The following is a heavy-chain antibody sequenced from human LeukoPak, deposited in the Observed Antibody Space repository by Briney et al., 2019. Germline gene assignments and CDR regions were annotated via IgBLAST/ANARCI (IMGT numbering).Heavy chain of an antibody. CDR1: GGSFSSYA. Sequence: GASVKVSCKASGGSFSSYAISWVRQAPGQGLEWMGGIIPIFGTANYAQKFQGRVTITADESTSIAYMELSSLRSEDTAVYYCAGMVVRGVIYPSKWFDPWGQGTLVTVSS. CDR2: IIPIFGTA. CDR3: AGMVVRGVIYPSKWFDP. D-gene: IGHD3-10*01. V-gene: IGHV1-69*13. J-gene: IGHJ5*02.